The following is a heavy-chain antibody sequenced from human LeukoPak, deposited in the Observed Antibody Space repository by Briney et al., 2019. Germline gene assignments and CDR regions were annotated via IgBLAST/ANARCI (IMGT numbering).Heavy chain of an antibody. J-gene: IGHJ4*02. D-gene: IGHD6-13*01. CDR1: GLTVSSNY. CDR3: ARVGGIAAAGDQIDY. CDR2: IYSGGST. Sequence: GGSLRLSCAASGLTVSSNYMSWVRQAPGKGLEWVSVIYSGGSTYYADSVKGRFTISRDNSKNTLYLQMNSLRAEDTAVYYCARVGGIAAAGDQIDYWGQGTLVTVSS. V-gene: IGHV3-66*01.